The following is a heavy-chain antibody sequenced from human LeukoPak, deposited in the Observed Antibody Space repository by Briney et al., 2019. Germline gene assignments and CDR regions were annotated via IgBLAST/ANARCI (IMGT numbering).Heavy chain of an antibody. CDR3: ARDLNYGSGSGTGY. V-gene: IGHV4-31*03. D-gene: IGHD3-10*01. Sequence: SQTLSLTCTVSGGSISSGGYYWSWIRHHPGKGLEWIGYIYYSGSTYYNPSLKSRVTISVDTSKNQFSLKLSSVTAADTAVYYCARDLNYGSGSGTGYWGQGTLVTVSS. CDR1: GGSISSGGYY. CDR2: IYYSGST. J-gene: IGHJ4*02.